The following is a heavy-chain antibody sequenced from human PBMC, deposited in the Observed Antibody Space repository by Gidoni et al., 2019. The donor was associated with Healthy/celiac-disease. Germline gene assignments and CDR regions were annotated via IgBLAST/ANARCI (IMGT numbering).Heavy chain of an antibody. CDR1: GFTFSSYA. V-gene: IGHV3-23*01. Sequence: EVQLLESGGGLVQPGGFLSVSCAASGFTFSSYAMSWVRQAPGKGLEWVSASSGSGGSTYYADSVKGRFNISRDNSKNTLYLQMNSLRAEDTAVYYCAKIGYSYGHTYWGQGTLVTVSS. CDR2: SSGSGGST. J-gene: IGHJ4*02. CDR3: AKIGYSYGHTY. D-gene: IGHD5-18*01.